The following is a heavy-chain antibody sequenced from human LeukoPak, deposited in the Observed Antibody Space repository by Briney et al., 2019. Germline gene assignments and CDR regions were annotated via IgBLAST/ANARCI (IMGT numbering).Heavy chain of an antibody. CDR1: GYTFTGYD. D-gene: IGHD3-10*01. CDR3: AAKGVRTGNWFDP. Sequence: ASVKVSCKASGYTFTGYDINWVRQATGQGLEWMGWMNPHRGTAGYAQRFQSRLTMTRNTSISTAYMELSSLTSEDTAVYYCAAKGVRTGNWFDPWGQGTPVTVSS. V-gene: IGHV1-8*01. CDR2: MNPHRGTA. J-gene: IGHJ5*02.